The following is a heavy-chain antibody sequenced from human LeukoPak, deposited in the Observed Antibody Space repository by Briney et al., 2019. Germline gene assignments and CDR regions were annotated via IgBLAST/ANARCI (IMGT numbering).Heavy chain of an antibody. J-gene: IGHJ3*02. Sequence: PGGSPGLSCAASGFTVSNNYMSWVRQAPGKGLEWVSISYSDSNTNYADSVKGRFTISRDTSQNTLSLQMNSLRAEDTAVYYCVRKNRDFNAAFDIWGQGTVVTVSS. V-gene: IGHV3-53*01. CDR1: GFTVSNNY. D-gene: IGHD1-14*01. CDR3: VRKNRDFNAAFDI. CDR2: SYSDSNT.